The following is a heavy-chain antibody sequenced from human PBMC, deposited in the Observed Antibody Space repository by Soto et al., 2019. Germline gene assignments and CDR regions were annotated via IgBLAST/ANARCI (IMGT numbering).Heavy chain of an antibody. V-gene: IGHV3-30-3*01. CDR3: ARPRAAAGIHWFDP. CDR2: ISYDGSNK. Sequence: GGSLRLSCAASGFTFSSYAMHWVRQAPGKGLEWVAVISYDGSNKYYADSVKGRFTISRDNSKNTLYLQMNSLRAEDTAVYYCARPRAAAGIHWFDPWGQGTLVTVSS. D-gene: IGHD6-13*01. J-gene: IGHJ5*02. CDR1: GFTFSSYA.